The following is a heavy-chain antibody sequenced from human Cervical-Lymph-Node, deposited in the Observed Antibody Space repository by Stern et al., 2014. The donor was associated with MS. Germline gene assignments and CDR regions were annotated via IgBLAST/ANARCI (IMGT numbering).Heavy chain of an antibody. CDR1: GYTFTSYY. CDR3: AREVAGHRLGMMDV. CDR2: INPSGGSP. J-gene: IGHJ6*02. D-gene: IGHD6-19*01. Sequence: QVQLGQSGAEVKKPGASVKVSCKASGYTFTSYYIHWVRQAPGQGLERMGIINPSGGSPSHAQKFQGRVTMTRDTSTSTVYMELSSLRSEDTAVYYCAREVAGHRLGMMDVWGQGTTVTVSS. V-gene: IGHV1-46*01.